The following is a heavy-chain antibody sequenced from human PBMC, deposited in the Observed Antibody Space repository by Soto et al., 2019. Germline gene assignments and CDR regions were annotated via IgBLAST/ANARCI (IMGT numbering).Heavy chain of an antibody. Sequence: QVQLVQSGAEVKKPGSSVKVSCKASGGTFSSYAISWVRQAPGQGLEWMGGIIPIFGTANYAQKFQGRVTITADESTSTAYMELSSLRSEDTAVYYCASGREQWLDPGDYYYYYGMDVWGPGTTVTVSS. J-gene: IGHJ6*02. CDR3: ASGREQWLDPGDYYYYYGMDV. CDR2: IIPIFGTA. V-gene: IGHV1-69*01. D-gene: IGHD6-19*01. CDR1: GGTFSSYA.